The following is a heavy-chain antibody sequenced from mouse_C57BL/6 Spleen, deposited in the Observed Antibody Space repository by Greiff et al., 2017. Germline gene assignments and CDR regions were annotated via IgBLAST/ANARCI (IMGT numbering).Heavy chain of an antibody. V-gene: IGHV1-22*01. CDR2: INPNNGGT. CDR1: GYTFTDYN. D-gene: IGHD1-1*01. CDR3: ARGGTPVVAPDD. J-gene: IGHJ2*01. Sequence: EVQLQQSGPELVKPGASVKMSCKASGYTFTDYNMHWVKQSHGKSLEWIGYINPNNGGTSYNQKFKGKATLTVNKSSSTAYMELRSLTSEDSAVYYCARGGTPVVAPDDWGQGTTLTVSS.